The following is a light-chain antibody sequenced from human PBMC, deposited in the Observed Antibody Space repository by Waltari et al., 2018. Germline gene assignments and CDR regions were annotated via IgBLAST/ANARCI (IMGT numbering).Light chain of an antibody. CDR1: QSLSSW. V-gene: IGKV1-5*03. CDR2: EAS. CDR3: QQYNSYSYT. J-gene: IGKJ2*01. Sequence: DIQLTQSPSTLSASVGYRVTITCRASQSLSSWLAWYQQKPGKAPKLLIFEASSLESGVPSRFSGSGSGTEFTLTISSLHPDDFATYYCQQYNSYSYTFGQGTKLEIK.